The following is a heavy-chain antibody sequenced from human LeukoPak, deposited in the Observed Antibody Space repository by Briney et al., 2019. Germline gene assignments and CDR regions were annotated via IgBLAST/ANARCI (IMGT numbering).Heavy chain of an antibody. D-gene: IGHD2-2*01. CDR1: GFTVSSNY. CDR2: IYSGGST. V-gene: IGHV3-66*01. CDR3: AREELGYCSSTSCYGTFDY. Sequence: GGSLRLSCAASGFTVSSNYMSWVRQAPGKGLEWVSVIYSGGSTYYADSVKGRFTISRDNSKNTLYLQMNSLRAEDTAVYYCAREELGYCSSTSCYGTFDYWAREPWSPSPQ. J-gene: IGHJ4*02.